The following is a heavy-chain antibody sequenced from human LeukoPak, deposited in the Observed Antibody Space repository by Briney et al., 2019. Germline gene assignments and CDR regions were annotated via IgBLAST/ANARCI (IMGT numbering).Heavy chain of an antibody. CDR1: GFSVSNKH. J-gene: IGHJ3*02. D-gene: IGHD2-15*01. V-gene: IGHV3-53*01. CDR2: IYSDDST. Sequence: GGSLRLSCAASGFSVSNKHMSWVRQAPGKGLEWVSVIYSDDSTSYSDSVKGRFTISRDNSKNALYLQMNSLRAEDTAVYYCAREGCRRDISCYRGAFDIWGQGTMVSVSS. CDR3: AREGCRRDISCYRGAFDI.